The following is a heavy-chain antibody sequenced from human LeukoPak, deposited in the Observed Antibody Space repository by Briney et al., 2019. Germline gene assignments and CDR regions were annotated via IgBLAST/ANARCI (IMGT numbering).Heavy chain of an antibody. J-gene: IGHJ4*02. CDR1: GGSINSYY. V-gene: IGHV4-59*08. D-gene: IGHD6-13*01. Sequence: PSETLSLTCTVSGGSINSYYWSWIRQPPGKGPEWIGYIYYNGSTNYNPSLKSRVTISVDASKNQFSLNLNSVTAADTAVYYCVRQRYTSSWSLDYWGQGTLVTVSS. CDR3: VRQRYTSSWSLDY. CDR2: IYYNGST.